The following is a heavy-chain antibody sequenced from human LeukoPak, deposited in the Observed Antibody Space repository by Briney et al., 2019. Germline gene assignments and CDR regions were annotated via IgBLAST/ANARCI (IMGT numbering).Heavy chain of an antibody. V-gene: IGHV3-9*01. CDR2: ISWNSGSI. Sequence: GGSLRLSCAASGFTFDDYAMHWVRQAPGKGLEWVSGISWNSGSIGYADSVKGRFTISRDNAKNSLHLQMNSLRAEDTALYYCAKDRGTAYYYGMDVWGQGTTVTVSS. CDR1: GFTFDDYA. CDR3: AKDRGTAYYYGMDV. J-gene: IGHJ6*02. D-gene: IGHD1/OR15-1a*01.